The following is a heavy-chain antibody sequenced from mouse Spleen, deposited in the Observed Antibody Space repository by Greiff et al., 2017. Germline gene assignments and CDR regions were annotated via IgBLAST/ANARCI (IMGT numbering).Heavy chain of an antibody. J-gene: IGHJ2*01. CDR2: ISSGGSYT. CDR1: GFTFSSYA. CDR3: ASDYYGSSSPYFDY. D-gene: IGHD1-1*01. Sequence: DVKLVESGGGLVKPGGSLKLSCAASGFTFSSYAMSWVRQTPEKRLEWVATISSGGSYTYYPDSVKGRFTISRDNAKNTLYLQMSSLRSEDTAMYYCASDYYGSSSPYFDYWGQGTTLTVSS. V-gene: IGHV5-9-1*01.